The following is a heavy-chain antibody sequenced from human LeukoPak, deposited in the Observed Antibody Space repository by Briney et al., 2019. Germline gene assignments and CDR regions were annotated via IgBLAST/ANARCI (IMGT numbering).Heavy chain of an antibody. J-gene: IGHJ4*02. CDR3: AKGYGLTKYFDY. V-gene: IGHV3-23*01. CDR2: ISGSGGST. CDR1: GFTFSSYG. Sequence: GGSLRLSCAASGFTFSSYGMSWVRQAPGKGLEWVSAISGSGGSTYYADSVKGRFTISRDNSKNTLYLQMNSLRAEDTAVYYCAKGYGLTKYFDYWGQGTLVTVSS. D-gene: IGHD3-10*01.